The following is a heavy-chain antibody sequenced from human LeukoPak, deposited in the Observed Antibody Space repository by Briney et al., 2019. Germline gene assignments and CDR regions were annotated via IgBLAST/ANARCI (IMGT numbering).Heavy chain of an antibody. CDR3: ARDSDRGQWGPVGFDY. D-gene: IGHD6-19*01. V-gene: IGHV3-21*01. CDR2: ISSSSSYI. J-gene: IGHJ4*02. Sequence: KPGGSLRLSCAASGFTFSSYSMNWVRQAPGKGLEWVSSISSSSSYIYYADSVKGRFTISRDNAKNSLYLQMNSLRAEDTAVYYCARDSDRGQWGPVGFDYWGQGTLVTVSS. CDR1: GFTFSSYS.